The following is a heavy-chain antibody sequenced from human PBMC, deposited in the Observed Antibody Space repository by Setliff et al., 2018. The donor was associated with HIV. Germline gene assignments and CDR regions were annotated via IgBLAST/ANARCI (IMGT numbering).Heavy chain of an antibody. J-gene: IGHJ4*02. D-gene: IGHD7-27*01. CDR3: ARQLSNSLDY. CDR2: ISPNNGDK. V-gene: IGHV1-2*06. CDR1: GYSFTDYF. Sequence: ASVKVSCKASGYSFTDYFMHWVRQAPGQGLEWMGRISPNNGDKNIPQSFQGRVTMTRDTSINTAYMELSGLRSDDTAMYYCARQLSNSLDYWGQGTLVTVSS.